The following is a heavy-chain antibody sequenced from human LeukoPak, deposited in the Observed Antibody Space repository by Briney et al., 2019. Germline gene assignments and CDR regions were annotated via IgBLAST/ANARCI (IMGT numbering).Heavy chain of an antibody. V-gene: IGHV3-30*18. D-gene: IGHD3-10*01. J-gene: IGHJ4*02. CDR1: GFTFSSYG. CDR2: ISYHE. Sequence: GGSLRLFCAASGFTFSSYGMLWVRQAPPKGLEWVAGISYHEYYADSVTGRFTISRDNSKNTLYLQMNSLRSEDAAVYYCAKDSVYGSGRYYLADYWGQGTLVTVSS. CDR3: AKDSVYGSGRYYLADY.